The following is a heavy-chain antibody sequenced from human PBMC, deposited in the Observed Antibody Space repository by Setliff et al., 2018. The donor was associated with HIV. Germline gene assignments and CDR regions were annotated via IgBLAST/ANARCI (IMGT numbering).Heavy chain of an antibody. CDR1: GYTFTTYG. CDR3: ARDVEHMTDV. Sequence: ASVKVSCKPSGYTFTTYGLSWVRQAPGQGLEWMGWISTYSDERSYAQNLQGRVTMTTDTSTSTAYMELRSLRFDDTAVYYCARDVEHMTDVWGQGTTVTVSS. J-gene: IGHJ6*02. CDR2: ISTYSDER. V-gene: IGHV1-18*01.